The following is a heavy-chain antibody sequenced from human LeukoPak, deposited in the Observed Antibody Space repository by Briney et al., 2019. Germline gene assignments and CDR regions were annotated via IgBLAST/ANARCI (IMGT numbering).Heavy chain of an antibody. CDR1: GFTFTNYG. CDR2: IWYDGSDE. CDR3: TRGNPPNHPLDY. J-gene: IGHJ4*02. Sequence: GGSLRVSCAASGFTFTNYGIHWVRQFPGRGLEWVAVIWYDGSDEAYADSVKGRFTISRDNSKNTVYLQMNSLRAEDTAVYYCTRGNPPNHPLDYWGQGTLVTVSS. V-gene: IGHV3-33*01.